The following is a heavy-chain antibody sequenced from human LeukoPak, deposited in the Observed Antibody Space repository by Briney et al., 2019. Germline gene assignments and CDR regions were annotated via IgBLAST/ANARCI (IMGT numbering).Heavy chain of an antibody. V-gene: IGHV3-23*01. CDR3: AKRGVVIRVILVGFHKEANYFDS. CDR1: GITLSNYG. D-gene: IGHD3-22*01. Sequence: GGSLRLSCAVSGITLSNYGMSWVRQAPGKGLEWVAGISGSGGRANYADSVKGRFTVSRDNPKNTLYLQMNSLRAEDTAVYFCAKRGVVIRVILVGFHKEANYFDSWGQGALVTVSS. CDR2: ISGSGGRA. J-gene: IGHJ4*02.